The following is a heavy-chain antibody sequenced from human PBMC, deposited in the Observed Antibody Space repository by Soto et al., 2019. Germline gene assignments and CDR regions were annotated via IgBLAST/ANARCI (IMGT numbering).Heavy chain of an antibody. CDR2: ISSSSSYM. CDR3: ASRINRNAGYYYYMDV. V-gene: IGHV3-21*04. CDR1: GFTFGSYS. J-gene: IGHJ6*03. Sequence: EVQLVESGGGLVKPGGSLRLSCAASGFTFGSYSMNWVRQAPGKRLEWVSSISSSSSYMFYADSVKDRFTISRDNAMNSLYLQMNSLRAEDTAVYYCASRINRNAGYYYYMDVWGKGTTVTVSS. D-gene: IGHD1-1*01.